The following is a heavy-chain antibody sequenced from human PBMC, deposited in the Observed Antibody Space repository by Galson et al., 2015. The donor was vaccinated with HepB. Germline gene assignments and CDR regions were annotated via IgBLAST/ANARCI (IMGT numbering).Heavy chain of an antibody. CDR1: GFTFSSYW. Sequence: SLRLSCAASGFTFSSYWMSWVRQAPGKGLEWVANIKQDGSEKYYVDSVKGRFTISRDNAKNSLYLQMNSLRAEDTAVYYCAREKYYDYVWGSYRTPGYYYGMDVWGQGTTVTVSS. CDR3: AREKYYDYVWGSYRTPGYYYGMDV. CDR2: IKQDGSEK. D-gene: IGHD3-16*02. V-gene: IGHV3-7*01. J-gene: IGHJ6*02.